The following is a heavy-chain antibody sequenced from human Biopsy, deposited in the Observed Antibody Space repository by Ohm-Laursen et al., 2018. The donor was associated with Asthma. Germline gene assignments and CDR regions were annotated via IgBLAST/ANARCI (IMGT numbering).Heavy chain of an antibody. Sequence: SLRLSCTASGFSFSEFVMHWVRQAPGKGLEWVAVISYDGSTKYYADSVKGRFTISRDNSKNTLYLQMSSLRAEDTAVYYCASQSSGPDFWSGYYYFDYWGQGTLVTVSS. D-gene: IGHD3-3*01. CDR2: ISYDGSTK. V-gene: IGHV3-30*03. CDR3: ASQSSGPDFWSGYYYFDY. CDR1: GFSFSEFV. J-gene: IGHJ4*02.